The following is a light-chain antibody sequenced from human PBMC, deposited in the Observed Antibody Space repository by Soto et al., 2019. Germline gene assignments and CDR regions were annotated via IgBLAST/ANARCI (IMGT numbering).Light chain of an antibody. V-gene: IGLV1-40*01. CDR3: QSYDNSLRAVV. CDR2: DGT. CDR1: SSNIGRNS. Sequence: QSVLTQAPSVSGTPGQRVTITCSGSSSNIGRNSVNWYQQLPGTAPKLLIYDGTNRPSGVPDRFSGSKSDASASLAITGLQAEDEADYYCQSYDNSLRAVVFGGGTKLTVL. J-gene: IGLJ2*01.